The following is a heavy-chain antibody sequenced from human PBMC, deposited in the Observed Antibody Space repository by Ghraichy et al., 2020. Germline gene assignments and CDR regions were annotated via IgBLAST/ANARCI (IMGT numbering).Heavy chain of an antibody. V-gene: IGHV3-7*01. Sequence: GGSLRLSCAASGFTFSSYWMSWVRQAPGKGLEWVANIKQDGSEKYYVDSVKGRFTISRDNAKNLLYLQMNSLRAEDTAVYYCAREDWNYGDYYYGMDVWGQGTTVTVSS. D-gene: IGHD1-7*01. CDR2: IKQDGSEK. CDR1: GFTFSSYW. J-gene: IGHJ6*02. CDR3: AREDWNYGDYYYGMDV.